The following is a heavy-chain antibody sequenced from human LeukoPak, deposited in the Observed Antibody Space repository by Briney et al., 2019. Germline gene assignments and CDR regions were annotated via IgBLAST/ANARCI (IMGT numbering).Heavy chain of an antibody. Sequence: ASVKVSCKASGGTFSSYAISWVRQAPGQGLEWMGRIIPIFGTANYAQKFQGRVTITTDESTSTAYMELSSLRSEDTAVYYCARDRPIYHDSSGYYYFDYWGQGTLVTVSS. CDR3: ARDRPIYHDSSGYYYFDY. CDR2: IIPIFGTA. J-gene: IGHJ4*02. CDR1: GGTFSSYA. D-gene: IGHD3-22*01. V-gene: IGHV1-69*05.